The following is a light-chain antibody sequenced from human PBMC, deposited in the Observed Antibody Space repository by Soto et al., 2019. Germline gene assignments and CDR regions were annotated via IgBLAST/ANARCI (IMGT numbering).Light chain of an antibody. CDR1: PSVSSN. CDR3: QQYNNWPPWT. J-gene: IGKJ1*01. CDR2: GAS. Sequence: EIVMTQSPATLSVSPGERATLSCRASPSVSSNLAWYQQKPGQAPRLLIYGASTRATGIPARFIGSGSGTEFTLTISSLQSEDFAVYYCQQYNNWPPWTFGQGTKVDIK. V-gene: IGKV3-15*01.